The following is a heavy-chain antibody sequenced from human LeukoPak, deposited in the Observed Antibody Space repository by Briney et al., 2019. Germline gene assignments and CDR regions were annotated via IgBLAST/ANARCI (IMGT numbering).Heavy chain of an antibody. Sequence: GRSLRLSCAASGFSFSNYDMHWVRQAPGKGLEWVAVIWYDGSNKYYADSVKGRFTISRDNSKNTLYLQMNSLRVEDTAVYYCARDMVRGAGYFDYWGQGTLVTVSS. CDR1: GFSFSNYD. CDR2: IWYDGSNK. J-gene: IGHJ4*02. D-gene: IGHD3-10*01. CDR3: ARDMVRGAGYFDY. V-gene: IGHV3-33*01.